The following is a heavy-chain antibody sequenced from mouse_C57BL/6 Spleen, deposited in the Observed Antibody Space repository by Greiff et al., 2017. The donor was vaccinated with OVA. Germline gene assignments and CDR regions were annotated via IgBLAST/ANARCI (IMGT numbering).Heavy chain of an antibody. J-gene: IGHJ3*01. CDR3: ARAPPSWASWFAY. V-gene: IGHV1-18*01. Sequence: VQLQQSGPALVKPGASVKIPCKASGFTFTDYNMAWVKQSHGKSLEWIGDINPNNGGTLYNQKFKGKATLTVAKCSSTAYMELRSLTSEDTAVYYCARAPPSWASWFAYWGQGTLVTVSA. D-gene: IGHD4-1*01. CDR2: INPNNGGT. CDR1: GFTFTDYN.